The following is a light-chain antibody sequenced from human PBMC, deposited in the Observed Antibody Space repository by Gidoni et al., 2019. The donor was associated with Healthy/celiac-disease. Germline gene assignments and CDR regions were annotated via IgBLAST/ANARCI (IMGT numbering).Light chain of an antibody. V-gene: IGKV3-20*01. J-gene: IGKJ1*01. CDR1: QSVSSSY. Sequence: EIVLTQSPGTLSLSPGERATLSCRASQSVSSSYLAWYQQKPGQAPRLLIYGASSSATGIPDRFRGSGSGTDFTLTISRLEPEDFAVYYCQQYGSSPGTFGQGTKVEIK. CDR2: GAS. CDR3: QQYGSSPGT.